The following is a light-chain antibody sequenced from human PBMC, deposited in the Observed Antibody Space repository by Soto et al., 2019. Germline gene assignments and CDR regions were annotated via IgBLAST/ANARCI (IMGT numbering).Light chain of an antibody. CDR3: QSYDSSLSGV. Sequence: QSVLTQPPSVSGAPGQRVTISCTGSSSNIGAGYDVHWYQQLPGTAPKLLIYGNSNRPSGVPDRFSGSKSGTSASLAINGLQAEDEADYYCQSYDSSLSGVFGGGTKLAVL. V-gene: IGLV1-40*01. J-gene: IGLJ2*01. CDR2: GNS. CDR1: SSNIGAGYD.